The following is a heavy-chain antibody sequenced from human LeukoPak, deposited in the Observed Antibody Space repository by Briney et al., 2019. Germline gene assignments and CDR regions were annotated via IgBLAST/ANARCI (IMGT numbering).Heavy chain of an antibody. CDR2: IGTVGET. CDR3: ARAVRTGAYRGYFDY. D-gene: IGHD3/OR15-3a*01. V-gene: IGHV3-13*01. CDR1: GFTFSTYD. J-gene: IGHJ4*02. Sequence: GGSLRLSRAASGFTFSTYDMHWVRQVTGKGLEWVSTIGTVGETDYSGSVKGRFTISREDAKNSLYLQMNSLRAEDTAVYYCARAVRTGAYRGYFDYWGQGTLVTVSS.